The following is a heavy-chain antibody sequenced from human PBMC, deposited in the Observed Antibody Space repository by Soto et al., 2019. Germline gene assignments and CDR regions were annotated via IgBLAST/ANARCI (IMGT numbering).Heavy chain of an antibody. CDR2: IYWDDDK. Sequence: SGPTLGNPTQTRTLTCTFSGFSLSTSGVGVGWIRQPPGKALEWLALIYWDDDKRYSPSLKSRLTISKDTSKNQVVLTMTNMDPVDTATYYCAHKPGIHWFDPWGQGTRVTVSS. CDR1: GFSLSTSGVG. V-gene: IGHV2-5*02. CDR3: AHKPGIHWFDP. J-gene: IGHJ5*02.